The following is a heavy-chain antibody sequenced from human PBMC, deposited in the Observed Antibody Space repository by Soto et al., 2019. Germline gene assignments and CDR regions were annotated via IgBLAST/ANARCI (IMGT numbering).Heavy chain of an antibody. CDR1: GFTFSSYW. CDR3: ASTIVPSDYIWGSYRPYYYMDV. V-gene: IGHV3-74*01. Sequence: EVQLVESGGGLVQPGGSLRLSCAASGFTFSSYWMHWVRQAPGKGLVWVSRINSDGSSTSYAHSVKGRFTISRDNAKNTLYLQMNSLRAEDTAVYYCASTIVPSDYIWGSYRPYYYMDVWGKGTTVTVSS. CDR2: INSDGSST. J-gene: IGHJ6*03. D-gene: IGHD3-16*02.